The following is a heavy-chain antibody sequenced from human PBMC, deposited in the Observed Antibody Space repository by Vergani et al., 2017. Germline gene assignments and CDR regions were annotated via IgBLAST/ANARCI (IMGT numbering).Heavy chain of an antibody. CDR2: VKSKSDGGII. CDR1: GFTFSLDW. V-gene: IGHV3-15*01. J-gene: IGHJ3*02. CDR3: AAGVWFGDGVI. D-gene: IGHD3-10*01. Sequence: EVQLVESGGGLVKPGGSLRVSCAASGFTFSLDWMSWVRQAPGKGLEWVGRVKSKSDGGIIDYAAPVKGRFTIPRDDSRNMLYLQMNSLIAEDTAVYFCAAGVWFGDGVIWGRGTMVTVSS.